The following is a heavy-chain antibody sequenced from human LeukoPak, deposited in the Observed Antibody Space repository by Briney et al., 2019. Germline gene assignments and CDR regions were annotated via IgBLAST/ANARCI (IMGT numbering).Heavy chain of an antibody. V-gene: IGHV4-31*03. Sequence: SQNLFLNCSVPGVSISSGDSFLSLIRQSPRRGPEVIGYIRTSGSTLYNVSLKSRVTISADASRNQFSLKLDSVTAADTAVYFCARDPRGGAGASFDVWGRGRMVTVSS. CDR2: IRTSGST. D-gene: IGHD2-21*01. CDR1: GVSISSGDSF. CDR3: ARDPRGGAGASFDV. J-gene: IGHJ3*01.